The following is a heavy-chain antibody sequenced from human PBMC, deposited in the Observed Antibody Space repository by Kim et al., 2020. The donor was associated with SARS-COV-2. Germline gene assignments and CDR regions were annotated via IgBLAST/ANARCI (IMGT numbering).Heavy chain of an antibody. CDR2: ISYDGNNQ. V-gene: IGHV3-30*18. D-gene: IGHD4-17*01. CDR3: AKDDYADYGDFFYHAMDV. Sequence: GRSLRLSCAGSGFTFSRYGMHWVRQAPGKGLEWLAVISYDGNNQYYADSVKGRFTISRDNSKNTLYLQIHSLRTENMAIYYCAKDDYADYGDFFYHAMDVWGQGTTVTVS. CDR1: GFTFSRYG. J-gene: IGHJ6*02.